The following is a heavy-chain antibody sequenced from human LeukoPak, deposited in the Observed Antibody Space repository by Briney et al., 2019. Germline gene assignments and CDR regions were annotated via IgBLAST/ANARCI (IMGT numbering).Heavy chain of an antibody. CDR1: GDSISGGGDF. J-gene: IGHJ4*02. Sequence: SQTLSLTCTVSGDSISGGGDFWSWIRQPPGKGLEWIGYIHSSGTTHYKSSLTSRITMSLDTSKNEFSLKVTSVTAADTAIYYCARHNGYERDWGQGTLVTVSS. CDR3: ARHNGYERD. D-gene: IGHD5-12*01. V-gene: IGHV4-30-4*01. CDR2: IHSSGTT.